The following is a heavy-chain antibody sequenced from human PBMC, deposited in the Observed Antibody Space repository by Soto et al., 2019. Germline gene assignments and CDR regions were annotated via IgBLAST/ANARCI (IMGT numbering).Heavy chain of an antibody. CDR1: WGSIGDSNW. J-gene: IGHJ5*02. D-gene: IGHD6-19*01. CDR2: IYHSGST. CDR3: ARDWPDSSGIFSNWFDP. Sequence: EIPLHRYAVSWGSIGDSNWWSWVRPHPGKGLEWIGEIYHSGSTNYNPSLKSRVTISVDKSKNQFSLKLSSVTAADTALYYCARDWPDSSGIFSNWFDPWGQGTLVTVSS. V-gene: IGHV4-4*02.